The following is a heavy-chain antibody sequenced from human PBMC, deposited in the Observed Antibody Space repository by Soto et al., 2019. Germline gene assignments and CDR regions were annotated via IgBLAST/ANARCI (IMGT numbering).Heavy chain of an antibody. V-gene: IGHV4-59*01. CDR2: FYYSGST. J-gene: IGHJ4*02. CDR1: GGSISSYY. Sequence: QVQLQESGPGLVNPSSTLSLTCTVSGGSISSYYWSWIRQPTGKVLEWIGSFYYSGSTNYNPSRKSRVNISVDTSKNQFSLQLSSVTASDTAVYYCARAGRVTVTDCDYWGQGTLVTVSS. CDR3: ARAGRVTVTDCDY. D-gene: IGHD4-17*01.